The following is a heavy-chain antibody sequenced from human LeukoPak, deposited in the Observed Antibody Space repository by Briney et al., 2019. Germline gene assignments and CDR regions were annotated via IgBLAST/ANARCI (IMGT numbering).Heavy chain of an antibody. CDR3: ARGLDGSGSYYTSDEYYFDY. CDR2: INPSGGST. D-gene: IGHD3-10*01. Sequence: ASVKVSCKASGYTFTSYYMHWVRQAPGQGLEWMGIINPSGGSTRYSQKFQGRVTITADESTSTAYMELSSLRSEDTAVYYCARGLDGSGSYYTSDEYYFDYWGQGTLVTVSS. CDR1: GYTFTSYY. J-gene: IGHJ4*02. V-gene: IGHV1-46*01.